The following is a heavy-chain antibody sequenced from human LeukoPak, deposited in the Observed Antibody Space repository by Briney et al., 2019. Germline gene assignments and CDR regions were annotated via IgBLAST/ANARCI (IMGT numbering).Heavy chain of an antibody. CDR2: ISAYNGNT. CDR1: GYTFTSYG. D-gene: IGHD5-18*01. V-gene: IGHV1-18*04. Sequence: GSVKVSCKASGYTFTSYGISWVRQAPGQGLEGMGWISAYNGNTNYAQKLKGRVTMTTDTSTSTAYMELRSLRSDDTAVYYCARALPDTAMVTPFDYWDQGTLVTVSS. J-gene: IGHJ4*02. CDR3: ARALPDTAMVTPFDY.